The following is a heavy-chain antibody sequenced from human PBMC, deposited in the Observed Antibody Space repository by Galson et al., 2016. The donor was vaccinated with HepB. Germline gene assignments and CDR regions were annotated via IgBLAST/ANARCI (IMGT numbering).Heavy chain of an antibody. Sequence: SGXXXKKPGXXXKIXXXGSXXTFXXXWIAXXRQMPGKGLEXMGIIXXGDXDSRYSPXFQGQVTLSADXSINTPYLQCSSLXASDTAIYYXARLGRPLYYHAMDVWGKGXXVTXXX. CDR1: XXTFXXXW. D-gene: IGHD6-6*01. J-gene: IGHJ6*04. CDR2: IXXGDXDS. V-gene: IGHV5-51*01. CDR3: ARLGRPLYYHAMDV.